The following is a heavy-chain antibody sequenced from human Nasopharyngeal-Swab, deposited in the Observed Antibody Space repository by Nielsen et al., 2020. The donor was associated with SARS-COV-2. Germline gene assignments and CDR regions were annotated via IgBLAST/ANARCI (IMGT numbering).Heavy chain of an antibody. Sequence: GGSLRPSCSVSGFFLIRFGMHWVRQAPGKGREYVSTINDFGNRIHYADSVRGRFTISRDDSRSIVFLEMSGLTSDDTAVYFCVRDLPGSYSFDIWGPGTMVTVSS. CDR1: GFFLIRFG. D-gene: IGHD3-16*01. V-gene: IGHV3-64D*08. J-gene: IGHJ3*02. CDR2: INDFGNRI. CDR3: VRDLPGSYSFDI.